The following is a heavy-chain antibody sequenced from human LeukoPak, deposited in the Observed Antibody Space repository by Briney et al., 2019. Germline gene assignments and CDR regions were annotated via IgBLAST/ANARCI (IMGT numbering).Heavy chain of an antibody. J-gene: IGHJ4*02. D-gene: IGHD2-15*01. V-gene: IGHV4-59*12. Sequence: PSETLSLTCTVSSGSISYYYWSWIRQFPGKGLEWIGYIYYSGGTKYNPSLESRVTISVDTSKNQFSLKLTSVTAADTAVYFCARNFPGVGCSGGSCYDYWGQGTLVTVSS. CDR2: IYYSGGT. CDR3: ARNFPGVGCSGGSCYDY. CDR1: SGSISYYY.